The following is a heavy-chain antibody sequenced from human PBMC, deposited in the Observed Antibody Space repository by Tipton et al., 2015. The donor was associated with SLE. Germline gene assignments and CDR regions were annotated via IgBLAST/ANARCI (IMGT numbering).Heavy chain of an antibody. Sequence: GLVKPSDTLSLTCTVSGGSISSSGDYWVWIRQPPGKGLEYIGTIYDSGSTYYNPSLKSRDTISVDTSKNQFSLKLTTVTAADTAVYYCARLDWRTNYFDDWGQGTLVLVSS. D-gene: IGHD1/OR15-1a*01. J-gene: IGHJ4*02. CDR1: GGSISSSGDY. CDR3: ARLDWRTNYFDD. V-gene: IGHV4-39*01. CDR2: IYDSGST.